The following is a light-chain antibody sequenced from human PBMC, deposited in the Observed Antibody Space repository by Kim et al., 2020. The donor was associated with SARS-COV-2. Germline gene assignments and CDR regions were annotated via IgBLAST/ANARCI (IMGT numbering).Light chain of an antibody. CDR2: DAS. CDR1: QSGSSS. CDR3: QHFHSWPIT. V-gene: IGKV3-11*01. Sequence: LPAGERATPSCRASQSGSSSLAWYQHKPGQTPRLLIYDASSRATGVPARFSGSGSETDFTLTIGSLEPEDFAIYSCQHFHSWPITFGQGTRLEIK. J-gene: IGKJ5*01.